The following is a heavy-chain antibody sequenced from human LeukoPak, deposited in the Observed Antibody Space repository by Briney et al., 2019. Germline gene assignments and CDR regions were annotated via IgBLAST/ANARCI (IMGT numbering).Heavy chain of an antibody. V-gene: IGHV1-69*04. CDR1: GGTFSSYA. Sequence: SVKVSCKASGGTFSSYAISWVRQAPGQGLEWMGRIIPILGIANYAQKFQGRVTITADKSTSTAYMELSSLRSEDTAVYYCARGHGDSSGGFDYWGQGTLVTVSS. D-gene: IGHD6-19*01. J-gene: IGHJ4*02. CDR3: ARGHGDSSGGFDY. CDR2: IIPILGIA.